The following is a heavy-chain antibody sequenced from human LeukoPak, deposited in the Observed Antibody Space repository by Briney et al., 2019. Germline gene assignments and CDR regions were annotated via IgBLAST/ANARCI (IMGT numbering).Heavy chain of an antibody. CDR1: GGTFSSYA. CDR2: IIPIFGTA. D-gene: IGHD3-22*01. CDR3: ASSKDYHDSSGYARTLDY. V-gene: IGHV1-69*01. J-gene: IGHJ4*02. Sequence: SVKVSCKASGGTFSSYAICWVRQAPGQGLEWMGGIIPIFGTANYAQKFQGRVTITADESTSTAYMELSSLRSEDTAIYYCASSKDYHDSSGYARTLDYWGQGTLVTVSS.